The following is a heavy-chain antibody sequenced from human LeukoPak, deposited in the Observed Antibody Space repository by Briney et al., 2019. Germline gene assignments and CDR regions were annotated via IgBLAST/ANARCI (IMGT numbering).Heavy chain of an antibody. CDR1: GFTFSSYW. CDR2: IASDGST. V-gene: IGHV3-74*01. CDR3: IGSGGWPGY. J-gene: IGHJ4*02. D-gene: IGHD1-26*01. Sequence: GGSLRLSCAASGFTFSSYWMHWVRQAPGKGLVWVSRIASDGSTVYADSVKGRFTISRDNAKDTVCLQMNSLRVEDTAVYYCIGSGGWPGYWGQGTLVTVSS.